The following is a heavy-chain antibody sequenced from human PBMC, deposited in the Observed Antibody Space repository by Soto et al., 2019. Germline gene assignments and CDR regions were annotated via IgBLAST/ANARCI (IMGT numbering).Heavy chain of an antibody. Sequence: QVQLVQSGAEVKKPGSSVKVSCKASGGTFSSYAISWVRQAPARGLEWMGGIIPIFGTANYAQKFQGRVTITADESTSTAYMELSSLRSEDTAVYYCARLQPYCSGGSCYSWGQGTLVTVSS. J-gene: IGHJ4*02. CDR2: IIPIFGTA. CDR3: ARLQPYCSGGSCYS. V-gene: IGHV1-69*12. D-gene: IGHD2-15*01. CDR1: GGTFSSYA.